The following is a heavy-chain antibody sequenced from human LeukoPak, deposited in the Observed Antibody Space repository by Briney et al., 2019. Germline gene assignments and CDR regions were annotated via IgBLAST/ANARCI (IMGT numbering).Heavy chain of an antibody. Sequence: PSETLSLTCTVSGGSISSYYWSWIRQPPGKGLEWIGYIYYSGSTNYNPSLKSRVTISVDTSKNQFSLKLSSVTAADTAVYYCARDLVDLNWFDPWGQGTLVTVSS. V-gene: IGHV4-59*12. CDR2: IYYSGST. D-gene: IGHD2-21*01. CDR3: ARDLVDLNWFDP. CDR1: GGSISSYY. J-gene: IGHJ5*02.